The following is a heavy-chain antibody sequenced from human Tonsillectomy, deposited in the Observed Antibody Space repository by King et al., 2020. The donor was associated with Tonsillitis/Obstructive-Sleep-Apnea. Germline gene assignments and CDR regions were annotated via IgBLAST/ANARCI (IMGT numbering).Heavy chain of an antibody. CDR2: ISGTGGSR. CDR1: GYMFTSYA. Sequence: VQLVESGGGLVQPGGSLRLSCVASGYMFTSYAMTWVRLAPGKGLEWVSAISGTGGSRVYAESVKGRFTISSDSSKKTVFLQMDSLRADDTAVYYCAKVTFDGAAFDSLDSWGQGTLVTVSS. V-gene: IGHV3-23*04. J-gene: IGHJ4*02. CDR3: AKVTFDGAAFDSLDS. D-gene: IGHD5-24*01.